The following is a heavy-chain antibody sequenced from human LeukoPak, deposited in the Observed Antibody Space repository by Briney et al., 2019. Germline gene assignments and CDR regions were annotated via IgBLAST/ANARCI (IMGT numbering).Heavy chain of an antibody. D-gene: IGHD1-7*01. Sequence: GGSLRLSCAASGFTFNSYSMNWVRQAPGKGLEWVSYISSSGSSIYYADSVKGRFTISRDNAENSLNLQMNSLRAEDTAVYHCARGDNWNSYYYYYMDVWGKGTTVTVFS. V-gene: IGHV3-48*04. J-gene: IGHJ6*03. CDR3: ARGDNWNSYYYYYMDV. CDR1: GFTFNSYS. CDR2: ISSSGSSI.